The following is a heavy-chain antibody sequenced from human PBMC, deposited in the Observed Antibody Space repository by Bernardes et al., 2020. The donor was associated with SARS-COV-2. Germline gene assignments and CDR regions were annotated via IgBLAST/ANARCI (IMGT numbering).Heavy chain of an antibody. D-gene: IGHD3-22*01. CDR1: GFTFNTYS. CDR3: AREAYYSDSSGYYPDH. J-gene: IGHJ4*02. Sequence: GGSLRLSCAASGFTFNTYSMNWVRQAPGKGLEWISYISSGSSNIYYADSVKGRFTISRDNAKNSLFLQMNSLRDEDTAVYYCAREAYYSDSSGYYPDHWGQGTLVTVSS. V-gene: IGHV3-48*02. CDR2: ISSGSSNI.